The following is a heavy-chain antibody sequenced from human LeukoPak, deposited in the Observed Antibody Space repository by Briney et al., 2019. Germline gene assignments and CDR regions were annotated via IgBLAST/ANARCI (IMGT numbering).Heavy chain of an antibody. Sequence: SETLSLTCAVSGGSISSGGYSWSWIRQPPGKGLEWIGYIYHSGSTYYNPSLKSRVTISVDRSKNQFSLKLSSVTAADTAVYYCARETGSGGDNWSTPGAREPWSPSPQ. CDR3: ARETGSGGDNWSTP. V-gene: IGHV4-30-2*01. CDR1: GGSISSGGYS. J-gene: IGHJ5*02. D-gene: IGHD2-15*01. CDR2: IYHSGST.